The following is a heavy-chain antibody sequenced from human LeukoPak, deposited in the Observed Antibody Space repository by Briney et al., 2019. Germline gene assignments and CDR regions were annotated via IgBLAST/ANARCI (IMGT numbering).Heavy chain of an antibody. CDR2: INPSGGST. Sequence: ASVKVFCTASGYTFTSYYMHWVRQAPGQGLEWMGIINPSGGSTSYAQKFQGRVTMTRDTSTSTVYMELSSLRSEDTAVYYCASDPSYDSSGYYLGYWGQGTLVTVSS. D-gene: IGHD3-22*01. CDR1: GYTFTSYY. V-gene: IGHV1-46*01. CDR3: ASDPSYDSSGYYLGY. J-gene: IGHJ4*02.